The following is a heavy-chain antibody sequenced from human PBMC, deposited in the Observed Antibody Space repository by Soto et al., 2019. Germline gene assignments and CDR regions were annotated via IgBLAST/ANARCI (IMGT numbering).Heavy chain of an antibody. CDR2: ISSSSSYI. V-gene: IGHV3-21*04. D-gene: IGHD3-3*01. Sequence: GGSLRLSCAASGFTFSSYSMNWVRQAPGKGLEWVSSISSSSSYIYYADSVKGRFTISRDNAKHSLYLQMNSLRAEDTAVYYCAKVGSGYYTGLYFDYCGQGTLVTVSS. CDR1: GFTFSSYS. J-gene: IGHJ4*02. CDR3: AKVGSGYYTGLYFDY.